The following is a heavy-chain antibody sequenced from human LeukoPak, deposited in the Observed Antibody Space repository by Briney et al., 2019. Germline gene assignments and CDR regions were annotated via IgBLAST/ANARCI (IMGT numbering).Heavy chain of an antibody. J-gene: IGHJ3*02. CDR3: ARGSGDIVVVPAAIEPPIDAFDI. CDR1: GFTFSSYA. V-gene: IGHV3-30-3*01. D-gene: IGHD2-2*01. CDR2: ISYDGSNK. Sequence: QSGGSLRLSCAASGFTFSSYAMHWVRQAPGKGLEWVAVISYDGSNKYYADSVKGRFTISRDNSKNTLYLQMNSLRAEDTAVYYCARGSGDIVVVPAAIEPPIDAFDIWGQGTMVTVSS.